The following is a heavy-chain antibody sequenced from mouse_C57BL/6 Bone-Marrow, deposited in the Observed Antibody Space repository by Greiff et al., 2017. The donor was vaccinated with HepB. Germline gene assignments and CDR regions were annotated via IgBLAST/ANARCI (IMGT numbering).Heavy chain of an antibody. Sequence: VKLMESGAELARPGASVKMSCKASGYTFTSYTMHWVKQRPGQGLEWIGYINPSSGYTKYNQKFKDKATLTADKSSSTAYMQLSSLTSEDSAVYYCARWRRFDYWGQGTTLTVSS. CDR2: INPSSGYT. J-gene: IGHJ2*01. V-gene: IGHV1-4*01. CDR3: ARWRRFDY. CDR1: GYTFTSYT.